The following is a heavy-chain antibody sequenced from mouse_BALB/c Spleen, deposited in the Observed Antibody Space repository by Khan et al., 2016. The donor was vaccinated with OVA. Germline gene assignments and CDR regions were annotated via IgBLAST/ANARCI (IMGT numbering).Heavy chain of an antibody. Sequence: EVQLQESGPSLVKPSQTLSLTCSVTGDSITSGYWNWIRKFPGNKLEYMGYISYSGSTYYNPSLKSRISITRHTSKNQHYLQLNSMTTEDSATYYCAGTSYYGNYYFDYWGQGTTLTVSS. CDR2: ISYSGST. CDR3: AGTSYYGNYYFDY. D-gene: IGHD2-10*01. V-gene: IGHV3-8*02. CDR1: GDSITSGY. J-gene: IGHJ2*01.